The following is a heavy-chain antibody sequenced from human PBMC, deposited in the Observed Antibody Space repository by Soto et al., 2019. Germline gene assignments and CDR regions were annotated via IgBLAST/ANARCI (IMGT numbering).Heavy chain of an antibody. CDR2: TNPSGGST. V-gene: IGHV1-46*01. J-gene: IGHJ4*02. Sequence: ASVKVSCKASGYTFTGYYMHWVRQAPGQGLEWMGLTNPSGGSTTYAQKFQGRVTMTRDTSTSTVYMDLSSLKSEDTAVYYCARSPYSSGYYYAIDYWGQGTLVTVSS. D-gene: IGHD3-22*01. CDR3: ARSPYSSGYYYAIDY. CDR1: GYTFTGYY.